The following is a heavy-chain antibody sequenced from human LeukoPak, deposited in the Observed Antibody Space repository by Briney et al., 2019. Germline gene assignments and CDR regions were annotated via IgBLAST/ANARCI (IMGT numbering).Heavy chain of an antibody. CDR2: LSGRGGST. Sequence: GVCLRLSRAPSIFTFCKYAISCVPDPPGKGREGGSTLSGRGGSTYFADSPKGRFTLSRDNSKNTRKLHMGSLRAEDTAVYYCEKATCFDWSLSQGFYFDYWGPRVPVTASS. D-gene: IGHD3-9*01. V-gene: IGHV3-23*01. CDR3: EKATCFDWSLSQGFYFDY. CDR1: IFTFCKYA. J-gene: IGHJ4*02.